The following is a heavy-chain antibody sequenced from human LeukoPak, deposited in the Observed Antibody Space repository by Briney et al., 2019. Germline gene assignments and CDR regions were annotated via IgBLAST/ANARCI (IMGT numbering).Heavy chain of an antibody. CDR3: ARVDDFWSGDY. D-gene: IGHD3-3*01. CDR1: GYIFTSHP. J-gene: IGHJ4*02. V-gene: IGHV1-46*01. Sequence: ASVKVSCKTSGYIFTSHPMQCVRHAPGHGLEWMGIINPGVSTTSYAQKFQGRVTMTRDTSTSTVYMDLSSRKSEDTAVYYCARVDDFWSGDYWGQGTLVTVSS. CDR2: INPGVSTT.